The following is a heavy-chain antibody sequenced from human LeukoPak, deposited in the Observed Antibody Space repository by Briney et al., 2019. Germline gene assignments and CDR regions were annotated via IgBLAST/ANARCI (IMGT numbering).Heavy chain of an antibody. D-gene: IGHD2-15*01. CDR2: ISSSGSTI. CDR3: ARDEVYCSGGSCYNAAVAFDI. J-gene: IGHJ3*02. Sequence: GSLRLSCAASGFTFSDYYMSWIRQAPGKGLEWVSYISSSGSTIYYADSVKGRFTISRDNAKNSLYLQMNSLRAEDTAVYYCARDEVYCSGGSCYNAAVAFDIWGQGTMVTVSS. CDR1: GFTFSDYY. V-gene: IGHV3-11*01.